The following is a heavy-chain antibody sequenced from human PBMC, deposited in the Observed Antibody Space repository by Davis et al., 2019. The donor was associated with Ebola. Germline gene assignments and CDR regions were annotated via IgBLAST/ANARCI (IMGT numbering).Heavy chain of an antibody. D-gene: IGHD2-15*01. J-gene: IGHJ6*02. CDR3: ARDLGYCSGGSCLYYYYYGMDV. V-gene: IGHV3-48*01. CDR2: ISSSSSTI. Sequence: GGSLRLSCAASGFTFSSYSMNWVRQAPGKGLEWVSYISSSSSTIYYADSVKGRFTISRDNSKNTLYLQMNSLRAEDTAVYYCARDLGYCSGGSCLYYYYYGMDVWGQGTTVTVSS. CDR1: GFTFSSYS.